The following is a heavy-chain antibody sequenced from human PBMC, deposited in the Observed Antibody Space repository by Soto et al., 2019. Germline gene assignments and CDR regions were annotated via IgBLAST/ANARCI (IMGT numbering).Heavy chain of an antibody. V-gene: IGHV1-18*04. D-gene: IGHD2-15*01. J-gene: IGHJ3*02. CDR1: GYTFTSYG. Sequence: QVQLVQSGAEVKKPGASVKVSCKASGYTFTSYGISWVRQAPGQGLEWMGWISAYNGNTNYAQKLQGRVTMTTDTSTSTAYMELRRVRCDETAVYYCARDASSVHVVVAATSGGGAFDIWGQGTMVTVSS. CDR3: ARDASSVHVVVAATSGGGAFDI. CDR2: ISAYNGNT.